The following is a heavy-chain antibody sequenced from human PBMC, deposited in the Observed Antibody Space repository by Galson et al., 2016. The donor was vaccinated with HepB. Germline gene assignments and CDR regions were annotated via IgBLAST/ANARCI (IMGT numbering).Heavy chain of an antibody. D-gene: IGHD2-15*01. CDR2: IKLDGSEK. CDR3: ARIRYVGGGFDI. V-gene: IGHV3-7*03. Sequence: SLRLSCAASGFTFSVYWINWVRQSPEKGLEWVANIKLDGSEKYYVDSVKGRFTISRDNAKNSLYLQMNSLRGEDTAVYYCARIRYVGGGFDIWGQGTRVTVSS. J-gene: IGHJ3*02. CDR1: GFTFSVYW.